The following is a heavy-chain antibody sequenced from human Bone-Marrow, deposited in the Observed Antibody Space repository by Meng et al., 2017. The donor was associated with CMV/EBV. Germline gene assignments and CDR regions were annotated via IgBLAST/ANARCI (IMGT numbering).Heavy chain of an antibody. CDR2: IYYTGST. D-gene: IGHD5-12*01. CDR3: ARRRKVSGYDWGYFDY. CDR1: GGPVSSGSHY. V-gene: IGHV4-61*01. Sequence: GSLRLSCTVSGGPVSSGSHYWSWIRQPPGKGLEWIGYIYYTGSTNYNPSFKSRVTISIDTSKRQFSLTLSSVTAADTAVYYCARRRKVSGYDWGYFDYWGQGTLVTVSS. J-gene: IGHJ4*02.